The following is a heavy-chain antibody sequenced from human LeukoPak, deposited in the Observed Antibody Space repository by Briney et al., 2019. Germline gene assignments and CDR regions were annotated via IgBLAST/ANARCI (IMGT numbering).Heavy chain of an antibody. J-gene: IGHJ3*02. Sequence: PGRSLRLSCAASGFTLDDYAMHWVRQAPGKGLEWVSGISWNRGSIGYAGSVKGRFTISRDNAKNSLYLQMNSLRAEDTALYYCANFDYYDSSGYPRRAFDIWGQRTMVTVSS. CDR1: GFTLDDYA. D-gene: IGHD3-22*01. CDR3: ANFDYYDSSGYPRRAFDI. CDR2: ISWNRGSI. V-gene: IGHV3-9*01.